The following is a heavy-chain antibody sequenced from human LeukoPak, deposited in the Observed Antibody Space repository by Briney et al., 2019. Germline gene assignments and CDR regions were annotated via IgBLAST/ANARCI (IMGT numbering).Heavy chain of an antibody. CDR1: GFTFSSYS. J-gene: IGHJ4*02. CDR3: ASDPPDTGSLLHFED. Sequence: GGSLRLSCVASGFTFSSYSMNWVRQAPGKGLEWVSSISGSLTHIYYADSLKGRFTVSRDNAKNSLYLQMNTLRAEDTAVYYCASDPPDTGSLLHFEDWGQGTVVTVSS. V-gene: IGHV3-21*01. CDR2: ISGSLTHI. D-gene: IGHD2-15*01.